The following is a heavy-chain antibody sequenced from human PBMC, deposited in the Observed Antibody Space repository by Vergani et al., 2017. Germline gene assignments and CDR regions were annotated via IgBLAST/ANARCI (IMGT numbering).Heavy chain of an antibody. CDR2: IYPGDSEV. CDR3: ASGGHGSENGGALQL. D-gene: IGHD3-10*01. CDR1: GYIFSNFW. J-gene: IGHJ3*01. Sequence: EKQLVQSGSETKKPGESLKISCQAFGYIFSNFWIGWVRQRPGRGLEWMGIIYPGDSEVKSNPTFRGQVIFSVDTSVNTAYLQWRSLQASDTATYFCASGGHGSENGGALQLWGQGPNITVSS. V-gene: IGHV5-51*01.